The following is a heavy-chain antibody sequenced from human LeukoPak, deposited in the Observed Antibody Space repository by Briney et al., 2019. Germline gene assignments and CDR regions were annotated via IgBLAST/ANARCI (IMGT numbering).Heavy chain of an antibody. CDR3: TTDWYDY. D-gene: IGHD6-13*01. J-gene: IGHJ4*02. V-gene: IGHV3-15*01. CDR1: GFTFSNAW. CDR2: IKGKADGGAT. Sequence: GGSLRLSCAASGFTFSNAWMSWVRHAPGKGLEWVGRIKGKADGGATDYAAPVKGRFTISRDDSKTTLFLQMNSLKIDDTAVYYCTTDWYDYWGQGTLVTVSS.